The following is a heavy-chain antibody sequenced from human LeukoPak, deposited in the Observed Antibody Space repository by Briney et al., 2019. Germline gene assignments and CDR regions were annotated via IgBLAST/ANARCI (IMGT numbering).Heavy chain of an antibody. V-gene: IGHV3-21*01. J-gene: IGHJ6*03. CDR2: ISSSSSYI. Sequence: GGSLRLSCAASGFTFSSYSMNWVRQAPGKGLEWVSSISSSSSYIYYADSVKGRFTISRDNAKNSLYLQMNSLRAEDTAVYYCARVYSNYDYYYYMDVWGKGTTVTVSS. CDR3: ARVYSNYDYYYYMDV. CDR1: GFTFSSYS. D-gene: IGHD4-11*01.